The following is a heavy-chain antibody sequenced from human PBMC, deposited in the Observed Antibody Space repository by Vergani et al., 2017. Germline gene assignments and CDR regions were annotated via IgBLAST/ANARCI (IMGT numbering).Heavy chain of an antibody. D-gene: IGHD2-2*01. CDR3: ARRIGSSTTVQAFDS. V-gene: IGHV4-39*01. CDR1: GGSISSSSYY. Sequence: QLQLQESGPGLVKPSETLSLTCTVSGGSISSSSYYWGWIRQPPGQGLEWIGSVYYSGSTYYNPSLKSRVTISVDTSKNQFSLRLSYVTAADTAVYYCARRIGSSTTVQAFDSWGQGTLVTVSS. J-gene: IGHJ5*01. CDR2: VYYSGST.